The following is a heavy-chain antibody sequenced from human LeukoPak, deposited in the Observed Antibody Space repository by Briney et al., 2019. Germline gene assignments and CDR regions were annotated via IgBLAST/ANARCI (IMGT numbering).Heavy chain of an antibody. V-gene: IGHV3-66*01. CDR2: IYSGGST. CDR1: GFTVSSNY. CDR3: ARDLGSSGWTGLGY. Sequence: GGSLRLSCAASGFTVSSNYMSWVRQAPGKGLEWVSVIYSGGSTYYADSVKGRFTISRDNSKNTLYLQMNSLRAEDTAVYYCARDLGSSGWTGLGYWGRGTLVTVSS. J-gene: IGHJ4*02. D-gene: IGHD6-19*01.